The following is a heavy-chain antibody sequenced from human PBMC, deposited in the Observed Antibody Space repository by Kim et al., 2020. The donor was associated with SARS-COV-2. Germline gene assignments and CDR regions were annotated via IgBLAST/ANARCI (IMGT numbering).Heavy chain of an antibody. CDR2: ISSSSSYT. D-gene: IGHD3-9*01. Sequence: GGSLRLSCAASGFTFSDYHMSWIRQAPGKGLEWVSYISSSSSYTNYADSVKGRFTISRDNAKNSLYLQMNSLRAEDTAVYYCARSGGPSYYYDILTGPYYYYGMDVWGQGTTVTVSS. CDR3: ARSGGPSYYYDILTGPYYYYGMDV. J-gene: IGHJ6*02. CDR1: GFTFSDYH. V-gene: IGHV3-11*03.